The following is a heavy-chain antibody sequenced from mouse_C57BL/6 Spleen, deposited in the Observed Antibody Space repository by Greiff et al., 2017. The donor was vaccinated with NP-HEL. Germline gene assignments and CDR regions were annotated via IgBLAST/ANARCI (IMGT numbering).Heavy chain of an antibody. CDR2: INPNNGGT. J-gene: IGHJ2*01. Sequence: EVQLQQSGPELVKPGASVKISCKASGYTFTDYYMNWVKQSHGKSLEWIGDINPNNGGTSYNQKFKGKATLTVDKSSSTAYMELRSLTSEDSAVYYCARRGVWYYFDYWGQGTTLTVSS. V-gene: IGHV1-26*01. CDR3: ARRGVWYYFDY. D-gene: IGHD2-10*02. CDR1: GYTFTDYY.